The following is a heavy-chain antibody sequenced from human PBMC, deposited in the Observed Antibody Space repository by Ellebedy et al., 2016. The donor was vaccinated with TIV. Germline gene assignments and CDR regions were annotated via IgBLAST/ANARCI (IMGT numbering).Heavy chain of an antibody. Sequence: SETLSLTXAVYGGSFSGYYWSWIRQPPGKGLEWIGEINHSGSTNYNPSLKSRVTISVDTSKNQFSLKLSSVTAADTAVYYCARGRRGGSYGYWGQGTLVTVSS. CDR2: INHSGST. J-gene: IGHJ4*02. CDR1: GGSFSGYY. D-gene: IGHD1-26*01. CDR3: ARGRRGGSYGY. V-gene: IGHV4-34*01.